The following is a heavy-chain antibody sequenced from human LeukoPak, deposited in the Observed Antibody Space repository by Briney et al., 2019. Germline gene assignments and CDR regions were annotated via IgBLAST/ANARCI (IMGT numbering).Heavy chain of an antibody. Sequence: SETLSLTCTVSGGSISSSSYYWGWIRQPPGKGLEWIGSIYYSGSTNYNPSLKSRVTISVDTSKNQFSLKLSSVTAADTAVYYCARGYSSSSGGIYFDYWGQGTLVTVSS. J-gene: IGHJ4*02. CDR3: ARGYSSSSGGIYFDY. V-gene: IGHV4-39*07. D-gene: IGHD6-6*01. CDR1: GGSISSSSYY. CDR2: IYYSGST.